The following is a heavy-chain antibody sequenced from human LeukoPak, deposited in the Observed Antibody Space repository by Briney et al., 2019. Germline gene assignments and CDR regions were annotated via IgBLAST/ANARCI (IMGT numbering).Heavy chain of an antibody. V-gene: IGHV4-31*03. CDR3: ARDPGYCSGGSCYSPLAGFDP. D-gene: IGHD2-15*01. Sequence: SQTLSLTYTVSGGSISSGGYYWSWIRQHPGKGLEWIGYIYYSGSTYYNPSLKSRVTISVDTSKNQVSLKLSSVTAADTAVYYCARDPGYCSGGSCYSPLAGFDPWGQGTLVTVSS. J-gene: IGHJ5*02. CDR1: GGSISSGGYY. CDR2: IYYSGST.